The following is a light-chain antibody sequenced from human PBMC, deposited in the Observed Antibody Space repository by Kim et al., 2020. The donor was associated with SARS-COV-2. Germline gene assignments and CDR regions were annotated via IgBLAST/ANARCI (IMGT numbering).Light chain of an antibody. CDR1: SSDVGGYNY. J-gene: IGLJ1*01. Sequence: GQSITIYCTGTSSDVGGYNYVSWYQQHPGKAPKLMIYDVSNRPSGVSNRFSGSKSGNTASLTISGLQAEDEADYYCSSYTSSSTLVFGTGTKVTVL. CDR3: SSYTSSSTLV. V-gene: IGLV2-14*03. CDR2: DVS.